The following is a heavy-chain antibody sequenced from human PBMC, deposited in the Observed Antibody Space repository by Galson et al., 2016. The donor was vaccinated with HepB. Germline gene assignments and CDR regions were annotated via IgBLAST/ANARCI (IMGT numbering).Heavy chain of an antibody. CDR2: ITSGGTT. CDR1: GFSFSSYA. D-gene: IGHD5-18*01. J-gene: IGHJ4*02. Sequence: SLRLSCAASGFSFSSYAMSWVRQAPGKGLEWVSGITSGGTTYYAESVTGRLTISRDNSKNILYLQMKSLRDEDTAVYYCEKRPYSYGWHYGMDCWGQGTLVTVSS. CDR3: EKRPYSYGWHYGMDC. V-gene: IGHV3-23*01.